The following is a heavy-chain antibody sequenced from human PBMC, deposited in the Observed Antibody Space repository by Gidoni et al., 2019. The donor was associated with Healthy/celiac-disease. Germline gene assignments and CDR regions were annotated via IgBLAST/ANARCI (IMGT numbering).Heavy chain of an antibody. CDR1: GFTVSSYA. D-gene: IGHD2-15*01. CDR3: AKNLVAATPYYYYMDV. J-gene: IGHJ6*03. CDR2: ISGSGGST. V-gene: IGHV3-23*01. Sequence: EVQLLESGGGLVQPGGSLRLSCAASGFTVSSYAMSWVRQAPGKGLEWVSAISGSGGSTYSADSVKGRFTISRDNSKNTLYLQMNSLRAEDTAVYYCAKNLVAATPYYYYMDVWGKGTTVTVSS.